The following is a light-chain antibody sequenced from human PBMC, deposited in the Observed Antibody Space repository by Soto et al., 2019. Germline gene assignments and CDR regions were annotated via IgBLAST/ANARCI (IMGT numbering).Light chain of an antibody. V-gene: IGKV3-20*01. CDR3: QQYGSSPIT. CDR1: ESISRDY. Sequence: EIVLTQSPGTLSLSPGQRATLSCRASESISRDYLAWYQQRLGQARRLLIYGASSRATGIPDRFSGSGSGTDFTLTISRLEPEEFAVYYCQQYGSSPITVGQGTRLEIK. J-gene: IGKJ5*01. CDR2: GAS.